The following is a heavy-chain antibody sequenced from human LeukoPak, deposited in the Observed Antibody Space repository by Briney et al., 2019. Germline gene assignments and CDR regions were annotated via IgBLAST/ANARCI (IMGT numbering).Heavy chain of an antibody. Sequence: PGGSLRLSCSASGFTFSSYAMHWVRQAPGKGLEYVSAISSNGGSTYYADSVKGRFTISRDNSKNTLYLQMSSLRAEDTAVYYCVKDDRVAGIAVAGTLGDYWGQGTLVTVSS. CDR3: VKDDRVAGIAVAGTLGDY. CDR2: ISSNGGST. D-gene: IGHD6-19*01. J-gene: IGHJ4*02. CDR1: GFTFSSYA. V-gene: IGHV3-64D*06.